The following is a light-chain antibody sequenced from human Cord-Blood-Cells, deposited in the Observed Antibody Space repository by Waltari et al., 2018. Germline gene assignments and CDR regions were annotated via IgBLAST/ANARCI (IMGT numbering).Light chain of an antibody. CDR3: SSYAGSNIYV. CDR2: EVS. Sequence: QPALTQPPSAAVSAGQSPTISCTGTSSDVGGYNSLSWYQQHPGKAPNLMIYEVSKRPAGVPDRFSGSKSGNTASLTVSGLQAEDEADYYCSSYAGSNIYVFGTGTKVTVL. CDR1: SSDVGGYNS. V-gene: IGLV2-8*01. J-gene: IGLJ1*01.